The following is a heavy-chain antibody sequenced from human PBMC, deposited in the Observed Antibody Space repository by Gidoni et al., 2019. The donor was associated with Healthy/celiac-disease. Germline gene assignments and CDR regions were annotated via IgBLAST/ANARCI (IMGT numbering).Heavy chain of an antibody. V-gene: IGHV1-2*02. J-gene: IGHJ3*02. CDR2: INPNSGGT. CDR3: ARDNGQDAFDI. CDR1: GYTFTGYY. Sequence: QVQLVQSGAEVKKPGDSVKVSCKASGYTFTGYYMHWVRQAPGQGLEWMGWINPNSGGTYYAQTFQGSVTMTRDTSISTAYIELSRLISDDTAVYYCARDNGQDAFDIWGQGTMVTVSS.